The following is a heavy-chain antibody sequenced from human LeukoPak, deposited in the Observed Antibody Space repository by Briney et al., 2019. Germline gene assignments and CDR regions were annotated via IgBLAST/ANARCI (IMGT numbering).Heavy chain of an antibody. D-gene: IGHD1-1*01. CDR2: ICASGRCT. CDR1: GFSFLNNA. J-gene: IGHJ4*02. Sequence: GGSLRLSCAASGFSFLNNAMGWVRQAPGKGLEWVSGICASGRCTFYAAPVRGRFTVSRDNFKSSPYLQMNNLRAEDTAVYYCAKYINVPGTQLLGDYWGQGALVTVSS. V-gene: IGHV3-23*01. CDR3: AKYINVPGTQLLGDY.